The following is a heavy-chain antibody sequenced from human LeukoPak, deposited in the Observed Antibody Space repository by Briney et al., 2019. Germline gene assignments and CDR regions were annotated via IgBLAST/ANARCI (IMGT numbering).Heavy chain of an antibody. CDR1: GYTLTELS. CDR3: ATPSGPAAIPLFDY. D-gene: IGHD2-2*01. V-gene: IGHV1-24*01. J-gene: IGHJ4*02. CDR2: FDPEDGET. Sequence: ASVKVSCKVSGYTLTELSMHWVRQAPGKGLEWMGGFDPEDGETIYAQKFQGRVTMTEDTSTDTAYMELSSLRSEDTAVYYCATPSGPAAIPLFDYWGQGTLVTVSS.